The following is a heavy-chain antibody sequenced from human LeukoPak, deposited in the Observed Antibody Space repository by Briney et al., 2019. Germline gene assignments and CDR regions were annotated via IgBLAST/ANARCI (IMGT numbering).Heavy chain of an antibody. D-gene: IGHD6-25*01. J-gene: IGHJ4*02. CDR3: ATGGIAAAPPEY. CDR1: GDPFTTYI. V-gene: IGHV1-8*03. Sequence: ASVKVSCKASGDPFTTYIVYWVRHAPRQGLEWMGWMDPNNENTGFAEKFQGRVTITRNTSRSTAYMELSSLTSEDTAVYYCATGGIAAAPPEYWGQGTLVTVSS. CDR2: MDPNNENT.